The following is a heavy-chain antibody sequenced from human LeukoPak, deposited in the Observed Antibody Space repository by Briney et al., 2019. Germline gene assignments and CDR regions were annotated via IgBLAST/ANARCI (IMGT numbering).Heavy chain of an antibody. CDR2: ISYHGSNK. CDR1: GFTFSSYA. D-gene: IGHD2-21*01. V-gene: IGHV3-30-3*01. Sequence: GGSLRLSCAASGFTFSSYAMHWVRQAPGRGLEWVAVISYHGSNKYYAGSVKGRFTISRDNSKNTLYLQMNSLRAEDTAVYYCARDRPETGCGGDCPLDYWGQGTLVTVSS. J-gene: IGHJ4*02. CDR3: ARDRPETGCGGDCPLDY.